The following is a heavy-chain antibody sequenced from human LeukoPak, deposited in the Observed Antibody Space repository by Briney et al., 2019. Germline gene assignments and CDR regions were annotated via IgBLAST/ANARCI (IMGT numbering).Heavy chain of an antibody. CDR1: GGSISSYY. D-gene: IGHD6-19*01. CDR3: ARDVEGSGWSNFQH. J-gene: IGHJ1*01. V-gene: IGHV4-59*01. CDR2: IYYSGST. Sequence: SETLSLTCTVSGGSISSYYWSWIRQPPGKGLKWIGYIYYSGSTNYNPSLKSRVTISVDTSKNQFSLKLSSVTAADTAVYYCARDVEGSGWSNFQHWGQGTLVTVSS.